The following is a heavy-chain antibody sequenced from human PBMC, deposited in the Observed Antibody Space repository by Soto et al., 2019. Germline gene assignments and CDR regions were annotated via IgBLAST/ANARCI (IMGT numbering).Heavy chain of an antibody. Sequence: QVQLVQSGAEVKKPGSSVKVSCKASGGTFSSYAISWVRQAPGQGLEWMGGIIPIFGTANYAQKFQGRVTITADESTSTAYMELSSLRSEDTAVYYCARDPPKYSSRWHNWFDPWGQGTLVTVSS. CDR1: GGTFSSYA. CDR3: ARDPPKYSSRWHNWFDP. V-gene: IGHV1-69*01. J-gene: IGHJ5*02. D-gene: IGHD6-13*01. CDR2: IIPIFGTA.